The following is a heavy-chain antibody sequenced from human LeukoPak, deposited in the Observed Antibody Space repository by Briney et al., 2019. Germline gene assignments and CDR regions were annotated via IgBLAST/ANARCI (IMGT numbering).Heavy chain of an antibody. V-gene: IGHV4-30-4*08. J-gene: IGHJ5*02. CDR2: IYYSGST. D-gene: IGHD2-2*01. CDR3: ARDCYCSSTSCYGYNWFDP. CDR1: GGSISSGDYY. Sequence: PSETLSLTCTVSGGSISSGDYYWSWIRQPPGKGLEWIGDIYYSGSTYYNPSLKSRVTISVDTSKNQFSLKLSSVTAADTAVYYCARDCYCSSTSCYGYNWFDPWGQGTLVTVSS.